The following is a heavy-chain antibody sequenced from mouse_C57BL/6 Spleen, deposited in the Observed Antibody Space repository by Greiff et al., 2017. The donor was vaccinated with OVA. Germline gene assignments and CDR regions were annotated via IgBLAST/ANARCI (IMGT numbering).Heavy chain of an antibody. CDR3: ARGDDFHYLDY. V-gene: IGHV1-81*01. CDR2: IYPRSGNT. J-gene: IGHJ2*01. Sequence: QVQLQQSGAELARPGASLKLSCKASGYTFTSYGISWVKQTPGQGLEWIGEIYPRSGNTYYNEKFKGKATLTADKSSSTAYMELRSLTSEDSAVYVCARGDDFHYLDYWGQGTTLTVSS. D-gene: IGHD2-4*01. CDR1: GYTFTSYG.